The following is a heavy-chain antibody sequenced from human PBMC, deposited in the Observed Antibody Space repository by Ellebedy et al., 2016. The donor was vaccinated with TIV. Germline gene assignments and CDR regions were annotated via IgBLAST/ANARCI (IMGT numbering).Heavy chain of an antibody. J-gene: IGHJ4*02. CDR1: GYTFTGYY. Sequence: ASVKVSCKASGYTFTGYYMHWVRQAPGQGLEWMGWINPNSGGTNYAQKFQGRVTMTRDTSISAAYMELSRLRSDDTAVYYCARDLGGSSSSFDYWGQGTLVTVSS. V-gene: IGHV1-2*02. CDR2: INPNSGGT. CDR3: ARDLGGSSSSFDY. D-gene: IGHD6-13*01.